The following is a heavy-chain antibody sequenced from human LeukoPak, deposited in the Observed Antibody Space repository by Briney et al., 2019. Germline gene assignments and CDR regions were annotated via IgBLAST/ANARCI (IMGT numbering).Heavy chain of an antibody. CDR1: GGSISSYH. Sequence: SETLCPTCTVSGGSISSYHWSWIRQPPGKGLEWIGYIYSSGSTNYNPSLESRVTISGDTSKNQFSLKLSSVTAADTAVYYCARLGYSSRSYKIDYWGQGTLVTVSS. CDR2: IYSSGST. D-gene: IGHD6-13*01. J-gene: IGHJ4*02. V-gene: IGHV4-59*08. CDR3: ARLGYSSRSYKIDY.